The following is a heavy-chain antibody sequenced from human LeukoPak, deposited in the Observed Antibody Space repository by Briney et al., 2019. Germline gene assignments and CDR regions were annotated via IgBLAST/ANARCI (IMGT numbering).Heavy chain of an antibody. V-gene: IGHV4-39*07. CDR2: IYYSGST. CDR3: ARVYGGNSKDAFDI. J-gene: IGHJ3*02. D-gene: IGHD4-17*01. Sequence: PSETLSLTCTVSGGSISSSSYYWGWIRQPPGKGLEWIGSIYYSGSTNYNPSLKSRVTISVDTSKNQFSLKLSSVTAADTAVYYCARVYGGNSKDAFDIRGQGTMVTVSS. CDR1: GGSISSSSYY.